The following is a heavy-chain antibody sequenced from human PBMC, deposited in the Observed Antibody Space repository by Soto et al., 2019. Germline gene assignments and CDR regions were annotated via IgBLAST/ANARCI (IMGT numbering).Heavy chain of an antibody. J-gene: IGHJ4*02. CDR1: GFTFSSYS. V-gene: IGHV3-48*02. CDR3: ARDSDDYVWGSYRFDFDY. CDR2: ISSSSSTI. Sequence: EVQLVESGGGLVQPGGSLRLSCAASGFTFSSYSMNWVRQAPGKGLEWVSYISSSSSTIYYADSVKGRFTISRDNDKNSLYLQMNSLRDEDTAVYYCARDSDDYVWGSYRFDFDYWGQGTLVTVSS. D-gene: IGHD3-16*02.